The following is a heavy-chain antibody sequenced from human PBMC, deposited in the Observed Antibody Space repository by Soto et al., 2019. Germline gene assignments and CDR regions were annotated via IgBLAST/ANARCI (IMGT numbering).Heavy chain of an antibody. V-gene: IGHV3-23*01. CDR1: GFTFSSYA. J-gene: IGHJ4*02. CDR3: AKEDHVGFDY. Sequence: EVQLLESGGGLVQPGGSLRLSCAASGFTFSSYAMSWVRQAPGKGLEWVSAISGSGGSKYYADSVKGRFTISRDNSKNTXXXXXXXXRXXXXAVYYCAKEDHVGFDYWGQGTLVTVSS. CDR2: ISGSGGSK.